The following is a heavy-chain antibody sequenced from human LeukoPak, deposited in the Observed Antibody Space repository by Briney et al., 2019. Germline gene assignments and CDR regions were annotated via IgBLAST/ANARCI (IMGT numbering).Heavy chain of an antibody. CDR1: GYTFTGYY. CDR2: INPNSGGT. CDR3: ALGYYDILTGYYFRGPDAFDI. D-gene: IGHD3-9*01. Sequence: ASVKVSRKASGYTFTGYYMHWVRQAPGQGLEWMGWINPNSGGTNYAQKFQGRVTMTRDTSISTAYMELSRLRSDDTAVYYCALGYYDILTGYYFRGPDAFDIWGQGTMVTVSS. V-gene: IGHV1-2*02. J-gene: IGHJ3*02.